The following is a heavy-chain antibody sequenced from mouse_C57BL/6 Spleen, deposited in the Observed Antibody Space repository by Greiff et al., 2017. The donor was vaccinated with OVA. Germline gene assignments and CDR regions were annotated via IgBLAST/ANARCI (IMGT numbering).Heavy chain of an antibody. V-gene: IGHV1-50*01. CDR3: ARREGYGSSSWFAY. D-gene: IGHD1-1*01. CDR1: GYTFTSYW. J-gene: IGHJ3*01. Sequence: QVQLQQPGAELVKPGASVKLSCKASGYTFTSYWMQWVKQRPGQGLEWIGEIDPSDSYTNYNQKFKGKATLTVDTSSSTAYMQLSSLTSEDSAVYYCARREGYGSSSWFAYWGQGTLVTVSA. CDR2: IDPSDSYT.